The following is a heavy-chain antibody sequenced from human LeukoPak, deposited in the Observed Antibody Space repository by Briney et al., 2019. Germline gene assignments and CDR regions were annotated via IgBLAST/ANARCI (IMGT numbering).Heavy chain of an antibody. CDR2: MNPNSGNT. Sequence: ASVKVSCKASGYTFTSYDIHWVRQAPGQGLEWMGWMNPNSGNTGYAQKFQGRVTMTRNTSISTAYMELSSLRSEDTAVYYCARVGSVYYYYYGMDVWGQGTTVTVSS. J-gene: IGHJ6*02. CDR1: GYTFTSYD. CDR3: ARVGSVYYYYYGMDV. V-gene: IGHV1-8*01.